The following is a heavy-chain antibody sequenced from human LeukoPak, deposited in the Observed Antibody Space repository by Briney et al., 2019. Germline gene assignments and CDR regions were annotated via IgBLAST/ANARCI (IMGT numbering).Heavy chain of an antibody. J-gene: IGHJ4*02. CDR2: IYASGST. D-gene: IGHD2-8*01. V-gene: IGHV4-4*07. CDR3: ARHAQRMVYAILQVDY. Sequence: ASETLSLICTVSGGSISSYYWSWIRQPAGKGLEWIGRIYASGSTYYNPSLKSRVTMSVDTSKNQFSLRLTTVTAADTAVYYCARHAQRMVYAILQVDYWGQGTLVTVSS. CDR1: GGSISSYY.